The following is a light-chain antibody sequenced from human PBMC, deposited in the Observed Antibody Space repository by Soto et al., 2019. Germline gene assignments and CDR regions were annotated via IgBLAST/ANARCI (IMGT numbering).Light chain of an antibody. CDR3: QQRRNWPYLT. CDR1: ESVSTY. CDR2: HAS. Sequence: DIVLTQSPATLSLSPGERATLSCRASESVSTYLARYQHKPGQAPRLLINHASNRATGIPDRFSGSGSGTDFTLIISSLEPEDFAVYYCQQRRNWPYLTFGGGTKVEIK. J-gene: IGKJ4*01. V-gene: IGKV3-11*01.